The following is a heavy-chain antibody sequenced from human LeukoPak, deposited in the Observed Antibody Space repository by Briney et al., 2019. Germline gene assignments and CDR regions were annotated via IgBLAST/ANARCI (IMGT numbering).Heavy chain of an antibody. J-gene: IGHJ5*02. CDR2: IYYSGST. CDR3: ARGGYYGSGNDFRFDP. Sequence: SETLSLTCTVSGGSISSYYWSWIRQPPGKGLEWIGYIYYSGSTNYNPSLKSRVTISVDTSKNQFSLKLGSVTAADTAVYYCARGGYYGSGNDFRFDPWGQGTLVTVSS. V-gene: IGHV4-59*01. D-gene: IGHD3-10*01. CDR1: GGSISSYY.